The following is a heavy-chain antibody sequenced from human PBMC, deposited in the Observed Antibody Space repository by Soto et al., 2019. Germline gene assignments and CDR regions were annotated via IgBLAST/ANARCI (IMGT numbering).Heavy chain of an antibody. V-gene: IGHV4-34*01. J-gene: IGHJ4*02. D-gene: IGHD6-13*01. CDR3: ARGVSSWYFDY. CDR2: INHSGST. Sequence: QVQLQQWGAGLLKPSETLSLTCAVYGGSFSGYYWSWIRQPPGKGLEWIGEINHSGSTNYNPSLKSRVTISVDTSKHQFSLKLSSVAAADTAVYYCARGVSSWYFDYWGQGTLVTVSS. CDR1: GGSFSGYY.